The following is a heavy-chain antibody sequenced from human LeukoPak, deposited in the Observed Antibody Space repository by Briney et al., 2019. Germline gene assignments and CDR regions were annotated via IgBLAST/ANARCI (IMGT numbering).Heavy chain of an antibody. D-gene: IGHD4-17*01. CDR3: ARETGSAVGSTDFDY. J-gene: IGHJ4*02. CDR1: GFTFSSYG. Sequence: GGSLRLSCVASGFTFSSYGMHWVRQAPGKGLEWVAVISYDGSNKYYADSVKGRFTISRDNSKNTLYLQMHSLRAEDTALYYCARETGSAVGSTDFDYWGQGTLVTVSS. V-gene: IGHV3-30*03. CDR2: ISYDGSNK.